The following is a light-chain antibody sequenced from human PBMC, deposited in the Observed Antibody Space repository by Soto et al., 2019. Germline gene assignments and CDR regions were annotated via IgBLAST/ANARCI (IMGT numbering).Light chain of an antibody. CDR3: QQYGSSPPNT. Sequence: EIVLTQSAGTLSLSPGERATLSCRASQSVSSSYLAWYQQKPGQAPRLLIYGASSRATGIPDRFSGSGSGTDFTLTISRLEPEDFAVYYCQQYGSSPPNTFGQGTRLAIK. V-gene: IGKV3-20*01. CDR2: GAS. J-gene: IGKJ5*01. CDR1: QSVSSSY.